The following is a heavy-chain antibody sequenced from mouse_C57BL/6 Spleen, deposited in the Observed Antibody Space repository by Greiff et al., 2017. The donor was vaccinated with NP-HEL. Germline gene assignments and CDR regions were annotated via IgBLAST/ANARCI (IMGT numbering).Heavy chain of an antibody. V-gene: IGHV1-62-2*01. CDR2: FYPGSGSI. CDR1: GYTFTEYT. Sequence: VQLQQSGAELVKPGASVKLSCKASGYTFTEYTIHWVKQRSGQGLEWIGWFYPGSGSIKYNEKFKDKATLTADKSSSTVYMELSRLTSEDSAVYFCARHEAPYYYGSSYDWFAYWGQGTLVTVSA. CDR3: ARHEAPYYYGSSYDWFAY. J-gene: IGHJ3*01. D-gene: IGHD1-1*01.